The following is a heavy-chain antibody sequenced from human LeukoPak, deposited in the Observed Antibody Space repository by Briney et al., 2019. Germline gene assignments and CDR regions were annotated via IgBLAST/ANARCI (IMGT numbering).Heavy chain of an antibody. V-gene: IGHV3-30*04. J-gene: IGHJ3*02. D-gene: IGHD6-13*01. CDR3: ARVGIAAAGTAFDI. CDR2: ISYDGSNK. Sequence: GGSLRLSCAASGFTFSSYAMHWVRQAPGKGLEWVAVISYDGSNKYYADSVKGRFTISRDNSKNTLYLQMNSLRAEDTAVYYCARVGIAAAGTAFDIWDQGTMVTVSS. CDR1: GFTFSSYA.